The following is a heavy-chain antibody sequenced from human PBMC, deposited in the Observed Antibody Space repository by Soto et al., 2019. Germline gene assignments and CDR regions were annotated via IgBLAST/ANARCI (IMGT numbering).Heavy chain of an antibody. CDR2: IIPIFGTA. D-gene: IGHD4-17*01. V-gene: IGHV1-69*01. J-gene: IGHJ3*01. CDR1: GGTFSSYA. CDR3: ARYSTTVTTGNDAFDV. Sequence: QVLLVQSGAEVKKPGSSVKVSCKASGGTFSSYAINWVRQAPGQGLEWMGGIIPIFGTANYAQKFQGRVTITADESTSTAYMELSSLSTEDTAVYYCARYSTTVTTGNDAFDVWGQGTMVTVSS.